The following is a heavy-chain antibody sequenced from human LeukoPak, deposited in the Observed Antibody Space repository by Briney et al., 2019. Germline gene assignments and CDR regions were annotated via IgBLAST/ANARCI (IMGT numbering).Heavy chain of an antibody. J-gene: IGHJ5*02. CDR1: GFTFSGSA. Sequence: GGSLRLSCAASGFTFSGSAMHWVRQASGKGLEWVGRIRSKANSYATAYAASVKGRFTISRDDSNNTAYLQMNSLKTEDTAVYYCTRPSRDYDILTGNNWFVLWGEGTLVTVSS. D-gene: IGHD3-9*01. CDR2: IRSKANSYAT. V-gene: IGHV3-73*01. CDR3: TRPSRDYDILTGNNWFVL.